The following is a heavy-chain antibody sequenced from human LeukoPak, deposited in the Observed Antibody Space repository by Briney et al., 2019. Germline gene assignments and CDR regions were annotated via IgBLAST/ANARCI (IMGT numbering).Heavy chain of an antibody. J-gene: IGHJ5*02. CDR1: GYTFTGNY. CDR3: AREVSLAVAGTGGWFDP. V-gene: IGHV1-2*02. D-gene: IGHD6-19*01. CDR2: INPNSGGT. Sequence: ASVKVSCKASGYTFTGNYMHWVRQAPGQGLEWMGWINPNSGGTNYAQKFQGRVTMTRDTSISTAYMELSRLRSDDTAVYYCAREVSLAVAGTGGWFDPWGQGTLVTVSS.